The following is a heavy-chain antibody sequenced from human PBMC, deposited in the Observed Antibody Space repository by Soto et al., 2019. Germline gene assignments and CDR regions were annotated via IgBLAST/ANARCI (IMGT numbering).Heavy chain of an antibody. CDR2: TKSKTEGGTT. J-gene: IGHJ4*02. CDR3: TTVTPPG. CDR1: GFTFNNTW. Sequence: GGSLRLSCVASGFTFNNTWMTWVRQAPGKGLEWVGRTKSKTEGGTTDYAAPVKGRFTLSRDDSKNTLYLQMNSLKTEDSAVYYCTTVTPPGWGQGTLVTVSS. V-gene: IGHV3-15*01.